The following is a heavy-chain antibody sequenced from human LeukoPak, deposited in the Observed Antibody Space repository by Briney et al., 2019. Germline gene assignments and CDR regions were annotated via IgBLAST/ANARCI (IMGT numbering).Heavy chain of an antibody. V-gene: IGHV3-21*01. J-gene: IGHJ5*02. Sequence: GVSLRLSCAASGFTFSSYSMRGVRRAPGEGLVWVSSISSSSTYIFYADSVKGRFTISRDNAKTSLYLQMNSLRAEDTAVYYCARGFAIVEARGNWFDPWGQGTLVTVSS. CDR3: ARGFAIVEARGNWFDP. CDR2: ISSSSTYI. D-gene: IGHD1-26*01. CDR1: GFTFSSYS.